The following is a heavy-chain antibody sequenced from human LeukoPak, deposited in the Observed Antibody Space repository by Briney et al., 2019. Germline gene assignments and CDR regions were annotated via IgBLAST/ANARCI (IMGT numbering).Heavy chain of an antibody. CDR2: IYTGGTP. V-gene: IGHV3-53*01. CDR3: TRAVRTPRYFYYYMDV. CDR1: GFTVSSVY. Sequence: PGGSLRLSCAASGFTVSSVYMAWVRQPPGKGLEWVSVIYTGGTPYYADSVRGRFIISRDSSKNMVYLQINSLRVEDTAVYYCTRAVRTPRYFYYYMDVWGKGTTVIVSS. D-gene: IGHD2-15*01. J-gene: IGHJ6*03.